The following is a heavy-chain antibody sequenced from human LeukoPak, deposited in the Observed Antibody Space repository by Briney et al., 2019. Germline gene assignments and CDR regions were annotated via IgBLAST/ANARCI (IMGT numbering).Heavy chain of an antibody. CDR3: ARATYYYDSSGYYYSGFGGAFDI. V-gene: IGHV4-4*07. CDR1: GGSISSYY. D-gene: IGHD3-22*01. J-gene: IGHJ3*02. CDR2: IYTSGST. Sequence: PSETLSLTCTASGGSISSYYWSWIRQPAGKGLEWIGRIYTSGSTNYNPSLKSRVTMSVDTSKNQFSLKLSSVTAADTAVYYCARATYYYDSSGYYYSGFGGAFDIWGQGTMVTVSS.